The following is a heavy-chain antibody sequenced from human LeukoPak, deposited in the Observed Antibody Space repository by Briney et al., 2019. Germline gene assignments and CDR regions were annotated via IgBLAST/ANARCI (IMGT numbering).Heavy chain of an antibody. J-gene: IGHJ3*02. CDR1: GFTIDDYA. CDR2: ISWNSGSI. Sequence: GGSLRLSCAASGFTIDDYAMHWVRQAPGKGLEWVSGISWNSGSIGYADSVKGRFTVSRDNAKNSLYLQMNSLRAEDTAFYYCAKDNGLWFGELRADAFDIWGQGTMVTVSS. CDR3: AKDNGLWFGELRADAFDI. V-gene: IGHV3-9*01. D-gene: IGHD3-10*01.